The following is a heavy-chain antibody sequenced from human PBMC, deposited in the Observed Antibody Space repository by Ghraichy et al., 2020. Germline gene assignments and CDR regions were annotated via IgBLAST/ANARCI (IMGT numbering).Heavy chain of an antibody. CDR1: GFTFSSYG. CDR3: AKAPDWRQWLAVDFDY. CDR2: ISYDGSNK. V-gene: IGHV3-30*18. D-gene: IGHD3-22*01. Sequence: GGSLRLSCAASGFTFSSYGMHWVRQAPGKGLEWVAVISYDGSNKYYADSVKGRFTISRDNSKNTLYLQMNSLRAEDTAVYYCAKAPDWRQWLAVDFDYWGQGTLVTVSS. J-gene: IGHJ4*02.